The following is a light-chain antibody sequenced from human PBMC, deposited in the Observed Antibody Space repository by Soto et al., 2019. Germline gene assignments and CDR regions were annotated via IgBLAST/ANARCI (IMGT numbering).Light chain of an antibody. V-gene: IGLV1-40*01. CDR1: SSNIGATYD. CDR3: KSYASLTDHVV. Sequence: QSVLTQPPSVSGAPGQRVTISCTGSSSNIGATYDVHWYQRLPGTAPKLLIYGNINRPSGVPDRFSGSRSGTSASLAITGLQGEDEADYYCKSYASLTDHVVFGGGTKLTVL. CDR2: GNI. J-gene: IGLJ2*01.